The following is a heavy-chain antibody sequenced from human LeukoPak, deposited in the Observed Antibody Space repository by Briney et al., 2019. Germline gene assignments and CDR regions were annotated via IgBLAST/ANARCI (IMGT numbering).Heavy chain of an antibody. V-gene: IGHV5-51*01. CDR2: IYPGDSDT. CDR3: ASLRNWYSSSWYSGWFDP. Sequence: GESLKISCKGSGYSFTSYWIGWVRQMPGKGLEWMGIIYPGDSDTRYSPSFQGQVTISADKSISTAYLQWSSLKASDTAMYYCASLRNWYSSSWYSGWFDPWGQGTLVTVSS. D-gene: IGHD6-13*01. CDR1: GYSFTSYW. J-gene: IGHJ5*02.